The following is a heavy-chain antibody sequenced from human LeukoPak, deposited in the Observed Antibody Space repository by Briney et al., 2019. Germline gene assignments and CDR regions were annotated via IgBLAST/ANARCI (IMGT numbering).Heavy chain of an antibody. J-gene: IGHJ4*02. Sequence: SETLSLTCTVSSGSVSSYYWSWIRQPPGKGLEWIGYIYYSGSTNYNPSLKSRVTISVDTSKNQFSLKLSSVTAADTAVYYCAILVRHGSGSSYIYYFDYWGQGTLVTVSS. CDR3: AILVRHGSGSSYIYYFDY. D-gene: IGHD3-10*01. V-gene: IGHV4-59*08. CDR1: SGSVSSYY. CDR2: IYYSGST.